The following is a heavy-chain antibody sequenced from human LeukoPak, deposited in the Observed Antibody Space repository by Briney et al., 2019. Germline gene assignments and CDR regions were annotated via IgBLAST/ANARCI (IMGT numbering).Heavy chain of an antibody. V-gene: IGHV4-34*01. CDR3: ARRGCSSTSCPRAWFDP. Sequence: SETLSLTCAVYGGSFSGYYWSWIRQPPGKGLEWIGEINHSGSTNYNPSLKSRVTISVDTSKKQFSLKLSSVTAADTAVYYCARRGCSSTSCPRAWFDPWGQGTLVTVSS. D-gene: IGHD2-2*01. J-gene: IGHJ5*02. CDR2: INHSGST. CDR1: GGSFSGYY.